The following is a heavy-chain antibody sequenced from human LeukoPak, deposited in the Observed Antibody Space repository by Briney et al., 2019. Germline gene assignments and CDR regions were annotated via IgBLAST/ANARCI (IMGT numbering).Heavy chain of an antibody. CDR1: GYTYTSYA. J-gene: IGHJ4*02. V-gene: IGHV1-3*01. CDR2: INVGNGNT. D-gene: IGHD3-22*01. Sequence: GASVNVSCTASGYTYTSYAMHWVRQAPGQRLEWMGWINVGNGNTEYSQKFQGRVTITRDTSASTAYMELSSLRSEDTAAYYCARDGYYDSSGYSCFDYWGQGTLVTVSS. CDR3: ARDGYYDSSGYSCFDY.